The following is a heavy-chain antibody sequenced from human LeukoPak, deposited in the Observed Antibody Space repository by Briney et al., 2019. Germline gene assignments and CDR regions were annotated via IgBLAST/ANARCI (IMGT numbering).Heavy chain of an antibody. CDR1: GFTFSSYE. D-gene: IGHD3-10*01. V-gene: IGHV3-48*03. CDR2: ISSSGSTI. J-gene: IGHJ4*02. CDR3: ARVLWFGELMEDY. Sequence: GGSLRLSCAASGFTFSSYEMNWVRQAPGKGLEWVSYISSSGSTIYYADSVKGRFTISRDNAKNSLYLQMNSLRAEDTAVYYCARVLWFGELMEDYWGQGTLVTVSS.